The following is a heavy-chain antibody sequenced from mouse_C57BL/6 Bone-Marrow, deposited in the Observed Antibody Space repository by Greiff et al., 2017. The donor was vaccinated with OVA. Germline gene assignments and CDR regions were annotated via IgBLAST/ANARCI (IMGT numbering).Heavy chain of an antibody. D-gene: IGHD2-5*01. Sequence: EVKLVESGAELVRPGASVKLSCTASGFNIKDDYMHWVKQRPEQGLEWIGWIDPENGDTEYASKFQGKATITADTSSNTAYLQLSSLTSEDTAVYYCTKGYSNYFAWFAYWGQGTLVTVSA. V-gene: IGHV14-4*01. CDR2: IDPENGDT. CDR1: GFNIKDDY. CDR3: TKGYSNYFAWFAY. J-gene: IGHJ3*01.